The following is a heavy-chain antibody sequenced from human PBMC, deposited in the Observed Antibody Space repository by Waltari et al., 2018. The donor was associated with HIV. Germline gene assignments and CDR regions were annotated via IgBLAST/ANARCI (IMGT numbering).Heavy chain of an antibody. J-gene: IGHJ4*02. CDR2: INPYNGDT. Sequence: QVQLIQSGAEMKKPGASMTVSCKASEYTFTTYHIHWVRQAPGEGLAWMAWINPYNGDTQYAQKFQCWVSMTRDTSINTAYMNLTRLRSEDSAVYYCARALSTTWHNLDYWGQGTLVTVSS. CDR3: ARALSTTWHNLDY. CDR1: EYTFTTYH. V-gene: IGHV1-2*04. D-gene: IGHD2-2*01.